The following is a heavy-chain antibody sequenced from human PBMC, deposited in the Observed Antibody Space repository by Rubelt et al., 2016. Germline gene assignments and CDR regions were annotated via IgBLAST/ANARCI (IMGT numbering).Heavy chain of an antibody. V-gene: IGHV3-21*01. Sequence: EVQLVESGGGLVKPGGSLRLSCAASGFTFSSTTMNWVRQGPGKGLEWVSSFSGNSANIYYADSVRGRFTISRDNARNSLYLQMTNLGAEGTAVYYCASGGSFFDHWGQGTLVTVSS. CDR1: GFTFSSTT. CDR2: FSGNSANI. D-gene: IGHD3-10*01. CDR3: ASGGSFFDH. J-gene: IGHJ4*02.